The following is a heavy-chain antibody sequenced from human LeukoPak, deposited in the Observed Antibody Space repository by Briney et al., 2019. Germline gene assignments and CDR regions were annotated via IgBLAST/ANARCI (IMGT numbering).Heavy chain of an antibody. CDR2: IYYSGST. J-gene: IGHJ4*02. Sequence: SETLSLTCAVYGGSFSGYYWSWIRQPPGKGLEWIGYIYYSGSTNYNPSLKSRVTISVDTSKNQFSLKLSSVTAADTAVYYCARGGYYDSNCFDYWGQGTLVTVSS. D-gene: IGHD3-22*01. CDR3: ARGGYYDSNCFDY. CDR1: GGSFSGYY. V-gene: IGHV4-59*01.